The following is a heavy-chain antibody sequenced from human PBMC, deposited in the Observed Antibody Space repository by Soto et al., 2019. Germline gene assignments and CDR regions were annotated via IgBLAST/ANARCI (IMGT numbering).Heavy chain of an antibody. CDR1: GGSISSGGYY. CDR3: ARAGQYSGSWYYFDS. Sequence: SETLSLTCTVSGGSISSGGYYWSWIRQHPGKGLEWIGYIYYSGTAYYNPSLRSRITISVDTSKNQFSLKLSSVTAADTAMYYCARAGQYSGSWYYFDSWGQETQVTVSS. J-gene: IGHJ4*02. V-gene: IGHV4-31*03. CDR2: IYYSGTA. D-gene: IGHD6-13*01.